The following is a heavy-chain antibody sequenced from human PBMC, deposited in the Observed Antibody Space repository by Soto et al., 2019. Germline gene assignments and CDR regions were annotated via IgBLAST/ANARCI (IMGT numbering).Heavy chain of an antibody. CDR1: GGSISSYY. J-gene: IGHJ6*03. CDR3: ARWWSGYCSGGSCFPGNYYYYYMDV. V-gene: IGHV4-59*01. D-gene: IGHD2-15*01. CDR2: IYYSGST. Sequence: SETLSLTCTVSGGSISSYYWSWIRQPPGKGLEWIGYIYYSGSTNYNPSLKSRVTISVDTSKNQFSLKLSSVTAADTAVYYCARWWSGYCSGGSCFPGNYYYYYMDVWGKGTTVTVSS.